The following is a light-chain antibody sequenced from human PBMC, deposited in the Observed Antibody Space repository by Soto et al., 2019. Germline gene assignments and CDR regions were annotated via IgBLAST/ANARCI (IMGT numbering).Light chain of an antibody. V-gene: IGKV1-39*01. CDR1: QTISRN. J-gene: IGKJ2*01. CDR2: VVS. CDR3: QQSYSIPYT. Sequence: DIQLTQSPSSLSASVGDRVTITCRASQTISRNLNWYQQKPGEAPRLLMYVVSTLQGGVPSRFSGSDSGTDYTLTISSVQPDDFATYYCQQSYSIPYTFGQGTKLELK.